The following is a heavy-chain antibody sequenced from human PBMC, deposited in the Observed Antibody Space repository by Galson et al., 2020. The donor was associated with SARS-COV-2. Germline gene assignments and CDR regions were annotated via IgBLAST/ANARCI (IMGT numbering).Heavy chain of an antibody. V-gene: IGHV4-38-2*02. D-gene: IGHD2-15*01. CDR2: IHRSGST. J-gene: IGHJ4*02. Sequence: ASETLSLTCSVSGYSINNGYYWMWIRQSPERGLEWIANIHRSGSTYYNPSLKSRATISVDTSKNQFSLRLNSMTAADTAVYYCARQVVAKTYYFDYWGRGILVTVSS. CDR3: ARQVVAKTYYFDY. CDR1: GYSINNGYY.